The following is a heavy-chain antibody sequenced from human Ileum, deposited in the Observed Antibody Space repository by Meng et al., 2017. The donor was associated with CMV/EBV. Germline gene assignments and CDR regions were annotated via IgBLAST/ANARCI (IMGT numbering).Heavy chain of an antibody. Sequence: QVQPQWSGPGLVKPSQTLSLSCTVSGASIRSGDYYWSWIRQPPGKGLEWIGYIFFSGNTYYNPSLNNRVIISIDTPRNQFSLKVDSVTAADTAVYYCARFRIAALGNLFDPWGHGTLVTVSS. J-gene: IGHJ5*02. D-gene: IGHD6-13*01. CDR2: IFFSGNT. CDR3: ARFRIAALGNLFDP. CDR1: GASIRSGDYY. V-gene: IGHV4-30-4*08.